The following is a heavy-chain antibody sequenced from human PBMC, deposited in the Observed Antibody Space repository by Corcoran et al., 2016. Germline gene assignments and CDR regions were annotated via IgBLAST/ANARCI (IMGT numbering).Heavy chain of an antibody. CDR2: IYYSGST. V-gene: IGHV4-39*07. Sequence: QLQLQESGPGQVKPSETLSLTCTVSGGSIRSSSYYWGWIRQPPGKGLEWIGSIYYSGSTYYNPSLKSRVSISIDKSNNQFSLKLSPVTAADTAVYYCARLLYDFWNAYSTFDFWGQGTMVTVSS. CDR3: ARLLYDFWNAYSTFDF. CDR1: GGSIRSSSYY. D-gene: IGHD3-3*01. J-gene: IGHJ3*01.